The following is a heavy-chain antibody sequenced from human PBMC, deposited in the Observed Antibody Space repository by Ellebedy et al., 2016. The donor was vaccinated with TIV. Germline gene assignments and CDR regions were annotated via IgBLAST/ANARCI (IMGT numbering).Heavy chain of an antibody. J-gene: IGHJ5*02. Sequence: MPSETLSLTCTVSGDSISSGYFWVWVRQPPGKGLEWMGSIYHSGNTNYNTSLKSRVTISVDTSKNQFSLKLSSVTAADTAGYYCARDGTSTRFDPWGQGTLVTVSS. CDR3: ARDGTSTRFDP. D-gene: IGHD2/OR15-2a*01. CDR1: GDSISSGYF. V-gene: IGHV4-38-2*02. CDR2: IYHSGNT.